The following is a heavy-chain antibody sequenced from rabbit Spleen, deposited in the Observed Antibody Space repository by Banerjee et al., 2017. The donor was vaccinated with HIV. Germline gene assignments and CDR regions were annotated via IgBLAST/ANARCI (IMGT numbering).Heavy chain of an antibody. V-gene: IGHV1S40*01. CDR3: ARHNGGYDF. D-gene: IGHD1-1*01. CDR2: IAGSSSGFT. J-gene: IGHJ6*01. CDR1: GSSFSSGYD. Sequence: QSLEESGGGLVKPGASLTLTCKASGSSFSSGYDMCWVRQAPGTGLEWIACIAGSSSGFTYSATWAKGQFTCSKTSSTTVTLQMTSLTAADTATYFCARHNGGYDFWGPGTLVTVS.